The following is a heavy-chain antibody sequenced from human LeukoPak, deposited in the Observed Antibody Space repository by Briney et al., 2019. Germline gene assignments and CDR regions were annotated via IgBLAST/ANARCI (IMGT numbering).Heavy chain of an antibody. D-gene: IGHD6-13*01. Sequence: PGRSLRLSCAASGFTFSSYGMHWVRQAPGKGLEWVALIGYDGTNEYYADSVKGRFTISRDNSKNTLYLQMNSLRAEDTAVYYCARAGIAAAGFDYWGQGTLVTVSS. CDR3: ARAGIAAAGFDY. J-gene: IGHJ4*02. CDR1: GFTFSSYG. V-gene: IGHV3-33*08. CDR2: IGYDGTNE.